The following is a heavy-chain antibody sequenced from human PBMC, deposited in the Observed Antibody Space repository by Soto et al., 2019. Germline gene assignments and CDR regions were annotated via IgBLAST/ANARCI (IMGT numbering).Heavy chain of an antibody. CDR2: IYYSGST. Sequence: PSETLSLTCTVSGGSISSSSYYWGWIRQPPGKGLEWIGSIYYSGSTYYNPSLKSRVTISVDTSKNQFSLKLSSVTAADTAVYYCARHSRYDFWSGYLNYYYYGMDVWRQGTTVTVSS. V-gene: IGHV4-39*01. D-gene: IGHD3-3*01. J-gene: IGHJ6*02. CDR3: ARHSRYDFWSGYLNYYYYGMDV. CDR1: GGSISSSSYY.